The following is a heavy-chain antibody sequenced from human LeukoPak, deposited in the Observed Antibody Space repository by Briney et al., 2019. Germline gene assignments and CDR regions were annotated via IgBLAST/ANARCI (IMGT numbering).Heavy chain of an antibody. Sequence: SETLSLTCTVSGGSISSYYWSWIRQPAGKGLEWIGRIYTSGSTNYNPSLKSRVTISVDTSKNQFSLKLSSVTAADTAVYYCARSGSSGYYVYNWFDPWGQGTLVTVSS. J-gene: IGHJ5*02. CDR1: GGSISSYY. CDR3: ARSGSSGYYVYNWFDP. V-gene: IGHV4-4*07. D-gene: IGHD3-22*01. CDR2: IYTSGST.